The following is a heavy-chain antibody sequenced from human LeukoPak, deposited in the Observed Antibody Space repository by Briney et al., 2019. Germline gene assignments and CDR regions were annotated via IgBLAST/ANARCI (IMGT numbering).Heavy chain of an antibody. CDR2: IYSSGST. J-gene: IGHJ4*02. D-gene: IGHD3-9*01. CDR1: GGSFTSGGYY. V-gene: IGHV4-61*08. Sequence: PSQTLSLTCTVSGGSFTSGGYYWSWIRQPPGKGLEWIGYIYSSGSTNYNPSLKGRVTISVDTSKNQFSLKLSSVTAADTAVYYCARDKGHFDVDYWGQGTLVTVSS. CDR3: ARDKGHFDVDY.